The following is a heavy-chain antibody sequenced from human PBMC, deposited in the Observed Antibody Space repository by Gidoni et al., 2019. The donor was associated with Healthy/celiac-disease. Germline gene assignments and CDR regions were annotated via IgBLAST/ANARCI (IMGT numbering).Heavy chain of an antibody. Sequence: QVQLVQSGAEVKKPGSSVKVSCKASVGTFSSYAISWVRQAPGQGLEWMGRIIPILGVANYAQKFQGRVTITADRSTSTAYMELSSLRSEDTAVYYCARGVTMVRGVYNWFDPWGQGTLVTVSS. D-gene: IGHD3-10*01. CDR1: VGTFSSYA. V-gene: IGHV1-69*09. CDR3: ARGVTMVRGVYNWFDP. J-gene: IGHJ5*02. CDR2: IIPILGVA.